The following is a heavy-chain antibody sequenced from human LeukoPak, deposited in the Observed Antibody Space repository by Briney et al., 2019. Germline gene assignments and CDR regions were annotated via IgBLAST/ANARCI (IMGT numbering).Heavy chain of an antibody. D-gene: IGHD6-25*01. J-gene: IGHJ5*02. Sequence: TSETLSLTCAVYGGSFSGYYWSWIRQPPGKGLEWIGYIYYSGSTNYNPSLKSRVTISVDTSKNQFSLKLSSVTAADTAVYYCARAAEYNWFDPWGQGTLVTVSS. V-gene: IGHV4-59*01. CDR3: ARAAEYNWFDP. CDR1: GGSFSGYY. CDR2: IYYSGST.